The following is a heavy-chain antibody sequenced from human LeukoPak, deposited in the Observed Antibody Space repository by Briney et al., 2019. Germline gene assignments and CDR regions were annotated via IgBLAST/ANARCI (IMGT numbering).Heavy chain of an antibody. CDR3: AAIVGAYDAFDI. V-gene: IGHV3-53*01. CDR2: IYSGGST. J-gene: IGHJ3*02. CDR1: VFTVSSNY. Sequence: GGSLRLSCAASVFTVSSNYMSGVRQAPGKGLEWVSVIYSGGSTYYADSVQGGFTISRDNCKNTLYLQMKSLRAEDTAVYYCAAIVGAYDAFDIWGQGTMVTVSS. D-gene: IGHD1-26*01.